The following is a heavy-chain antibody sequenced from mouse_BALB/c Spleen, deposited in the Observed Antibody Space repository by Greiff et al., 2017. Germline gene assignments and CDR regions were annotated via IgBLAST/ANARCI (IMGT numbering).Heavy chain of an antibody. CDR3: AREGRVYYAMDY. Sequence: EVKLVESGGGLVQPGGSRKLSCAASGFTFSSYAMSWVRQSPEKRLEWVAEISSGGSYTYYPDTVTGRFTISRDNAKNTLYLEMSSLRSEDTAMYYCAREGRVYYAMDYWGQGTSVTVSS. D-gene: IGHD3-3*01. J-gene: IGHJ4*01. CDR2: ISSGGSYT. CDR1: GFTFSSYA. V-gene: IGHV5-9-4*01.